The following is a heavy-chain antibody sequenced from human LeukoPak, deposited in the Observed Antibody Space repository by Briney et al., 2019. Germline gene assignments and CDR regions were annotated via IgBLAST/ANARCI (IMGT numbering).Heavy chain of an antibody. CDR1: DGSISSYY. CDR2: IYYSGST. J-gene: IGHJ5*02. V-gene: IGHV4-59*01. Sequence: SETLSLTCTVSDGSISSYYWSWIRQPPGKGLEWIGYIYYSGSTNYNPSLKSRVTISVDTSKNQFSLKLGSVTAADTAVYYCAREDGERWFDPWGQGTLVTVSS. D-gene: IGHD4-17*01. CDR3: AREDGERWFDP.